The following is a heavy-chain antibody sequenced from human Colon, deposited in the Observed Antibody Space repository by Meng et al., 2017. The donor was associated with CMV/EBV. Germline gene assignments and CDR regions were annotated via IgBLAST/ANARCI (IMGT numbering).Heavy chain of an antibody. CDR1: GYTFNGSF. CDR2: INPVTGDT. CDR3: ATFGGDFDY. J-gene: IGHJ4*02. Sequence: QVQLVQSGAEVKEPGASVKVSCKTSGYTFNGSFMHWVRQAPGQGLEWMGWINPVTGDTSCAQKFQVRVTMTRDTSISTAYMELSSLRSDDTAVYYCATFGGDFDYWGQGTLVTVSS. D-gene: IGHD3-3*01. V-gene: IGHV1-2*02.